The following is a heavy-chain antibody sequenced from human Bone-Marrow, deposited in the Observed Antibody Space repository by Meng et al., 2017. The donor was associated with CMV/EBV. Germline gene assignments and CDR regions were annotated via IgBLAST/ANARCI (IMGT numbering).Heavy chain of an antibody. V-gene: IGHV4-34*01. Sequence: SEPLSLTCAVYGGSFSGYYWSWIRQPPGKGLEWIGEINHSGSTNYNPSPKSRITISVDTSKNQFSLKLSSVTAADTAVYYFATDLTVGIQLWLGYGMDVWGQGTTVTVSS. CDR1: GGSFSGYY. J-gene: IGHJ6*02. CDR3: ATDLTVGIQLWLGYGMDV. CDR2: INHSGST. D-gene: IGHD5-18*01.